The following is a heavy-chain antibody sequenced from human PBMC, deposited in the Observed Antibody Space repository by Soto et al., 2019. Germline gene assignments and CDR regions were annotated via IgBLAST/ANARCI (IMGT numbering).Heavy chain of an antibody. CDR2: ISYDGSNK. D-gene: IGHD3-10*01. CDR1: GFTFSSYG. J-gene: IGHJ6*02. CDR3: AKGDGEWGTMAV. Sequence: QVQLVESGGGVVQPGRSLRLSCAASGFTFSSYGMHWVRQAPGKGLEWVAVISYDGSNKHSAESVKGRNTISRANSTNTLYVQMTSPSAEDTAVYYWAKGDGEWGTMAVWSRVTTVTVSS. V-gene: IGHV3-30*18.